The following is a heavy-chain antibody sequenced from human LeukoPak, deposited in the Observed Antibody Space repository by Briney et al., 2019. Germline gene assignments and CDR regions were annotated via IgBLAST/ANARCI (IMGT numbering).Heavy chain of an antibody. V-gene: IGHV4-34*01. Sequence: NTSETLSLTCAVYGGSFSGYYWSWIRQPPGKGLEWIGEINHSGSTNYNPSLKSRVTISVDTSKNQFSLKLSSVTAADTAVYYCARLASITMVRGVITRGRFDYWGQGTLVTVSS. CDR3: ARLASITMVRGVITRGRFDY. CDR1: GGSFSGYY. D-gene: IGHD3-10*01. J-gene: IGHJ4*02. CDR2: INHSGST.